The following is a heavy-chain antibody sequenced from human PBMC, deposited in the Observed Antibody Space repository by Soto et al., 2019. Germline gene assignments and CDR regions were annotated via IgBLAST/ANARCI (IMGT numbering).Heavy chain of an antibody. CDR3: ARDVVDSSGYYYFDY. D-gene: IGHD3-22*01. V-gene: IGHV3-53*01. J-gene: IGHJ4*02. CDR1: GFTVSSNY. CDR2: IYSGGST. Sequence: PGGSLRLSCAASGFTVSSNYMSWVRQTPGKGLEWVSVIYSGGSTYYADSVKGRFTISRDNSKNTLYLQMNSLRAEDTAVYYCARDVVDSSGYYYFDYWGQGTLVTVSS.